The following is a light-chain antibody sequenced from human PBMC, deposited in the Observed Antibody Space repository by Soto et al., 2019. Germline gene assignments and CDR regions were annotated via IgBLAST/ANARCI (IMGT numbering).Light chain of an antibody. CDR2: EVT. CDR1: SSDVGAYKY. V-gene: IGLV2-8*01. Sequence: QSALTQPPSAAGSHGQSVTISCTGTSSDVGAYKYVSWYQQYPGKAPKLMIYEVTKRPSGVPDRFSGSKPGNTASLTVSGHQAEEEADYYCTSYVGNDIWLFGGGTKVTVL. CDR3: TSYVGNDIWL. J-gene: IGLJ3*02.